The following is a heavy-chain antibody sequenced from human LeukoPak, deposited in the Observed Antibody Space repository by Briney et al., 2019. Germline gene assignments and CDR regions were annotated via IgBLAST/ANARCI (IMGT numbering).Heavy chain of an antibody. CDR3: AREGTAAAGLRWFDP. Sequence: GGSLRLSCAASGFTFSSYSMNWVRQAPGKGLEWVSSISSSSSYICYADSVKGRFTISRDNAKNSLYLQMNSLRAEDTAVYYCAREGTAAAGLRWFDPWGQGTLVTVSS. V-gene: IGHV3-21*01. CDR1: GFTFSSYS. J-gene: IGHJ5*02. CDR2: ISSSSSYI. D-gene: IGHD6-13*01.